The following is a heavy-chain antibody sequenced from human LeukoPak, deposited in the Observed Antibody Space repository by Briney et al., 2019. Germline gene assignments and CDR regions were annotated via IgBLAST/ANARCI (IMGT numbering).Heavy chain of an antibody. D-gene: IGHD2-2*01. CDR1: GGSISSGGHY. V-gene: IGHV4-31*03. Sequence: SQTLSLTCTVSGGSISSGGHYWSWIRQHPGKGLEWIGYIYYSGSTYYNPSLKSRVTISVDTSKNQFSLKLSSVTAADTAVYYCARAGGCSTSCYNWFDPWGQGTLVTVSS. CDR3: ARAGGCSTSCYNWFDP. J-gene: IGHJ5*02. CDR2: IYYSGST.